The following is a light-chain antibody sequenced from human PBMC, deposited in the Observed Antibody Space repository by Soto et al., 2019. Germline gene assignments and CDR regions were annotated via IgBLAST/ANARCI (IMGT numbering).Light chain of an antibody. Sequence: QSVLTQPPSVSGAPGQRVTISCTGSSSNIGAGYGVHWYHQLPGTAPKLLIFGNNNRPSGVPDRFSGSKSGTSASLGITGLQAEDEADYSCQSYDSSLNGYVFGTGTKVTVL. V-gene: IGLV1-40*01. CDR1: SSNIGAGYG. J-gene: IGLJ1*01. CDR3: QSYDSSLNGYV. CDR2: GNN.